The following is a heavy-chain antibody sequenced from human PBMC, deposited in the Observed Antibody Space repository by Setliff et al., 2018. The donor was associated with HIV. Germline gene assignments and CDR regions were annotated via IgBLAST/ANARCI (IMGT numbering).Heavy chain of an antibody. CDR1: GYTFTGYY. Sequence: ASVKVSCKASGYTFTGYYIHWVRQAPGQGLEWMGRINPNSGGTNYAQKFQGRVTTTRDTSISTAYMELSRLRSDDTAVYYCAREFGAGIRQIVAGEFYYMDVWGKGTTVTVSS. D-gene: IGHD5-12*01. J-gene: IGHJ6*03. CDR2: INPNSGGT. CDR3: AREFGAGIRQIVAGEFYYMDV. V-gene: IGHV1-2*06.